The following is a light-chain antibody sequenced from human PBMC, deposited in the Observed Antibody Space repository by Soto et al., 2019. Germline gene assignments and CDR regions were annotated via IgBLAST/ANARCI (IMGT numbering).Light chain of an antibody. Sequence: IVLTQSPGTLSLSRGERATVSGRASQSVSSDHLAWYQQRPGQSPRLLIYGASSRTTGVPDRFSGSGSGTDFTLTISRLEPEDFAVYYCQHYRSAPFTFGPGTKVDIK. V-gene: IGKV3-20*01. CDR3: QHYRSAPFT. J-gene: IGKJ3*01. CDR1: QSVSSDH. CDR2: GAS.